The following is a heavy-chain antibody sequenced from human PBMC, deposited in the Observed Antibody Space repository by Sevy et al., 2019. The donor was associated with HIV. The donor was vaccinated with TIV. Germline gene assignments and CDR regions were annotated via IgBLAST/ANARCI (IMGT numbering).Heavy chain of an antibody. CDR2: IRYDGSNK. Sequence: GSLRLSCAASGFPFSSYGMHWVRQAPGKGLEGVAFIRYDGSNKYYADSVKGRFTISRDNSKNTLYLQMNSLRAEDTAVYYCARTGIAAAGFYYGMDVWGQGTTVTVSS. J-gene: IGHJ6*02. CDR1: GFPFSSYG. D-gene: IGHD6-13*01. CDR3: ARTGIAAAGFYYGMDV. V-gene: IGHV3-30*02.